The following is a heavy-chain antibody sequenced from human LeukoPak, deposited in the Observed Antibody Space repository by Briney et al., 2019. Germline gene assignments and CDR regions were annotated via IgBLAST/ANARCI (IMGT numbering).Heavy chain of an antibody. CDR2: IRSKAYGGTT. Sequence: PGRSLRLSCTASGFTFGDFAMSWVRQAPGKGLEWVSFIRSKAYGGTTGYAASVKGRFTISRDDSKSIAYLQMNSLKTEDTAVYYCTRDNAAAGSYWYFDLWGRGTLVTVSS. V-gene: IGHV3-49*04. CDR3: TRDNAAAGSYWYFDL. J-gene: IGHJ2*01. D-gene: IGHD6-13*01. CDR1: GFTFGDFA.